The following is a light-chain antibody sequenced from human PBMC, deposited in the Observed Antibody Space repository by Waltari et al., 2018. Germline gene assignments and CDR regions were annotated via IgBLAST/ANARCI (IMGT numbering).Light chain of an antibody. CDR1: QSVLYSSNNKNY. J-gene: IGKJ4*01. V-gene: IGKV4-1*01. Sequence: INCKSSQSVLYSSNNKNYLAWYQQKAGQPPKSLIYWASTRESGVPDRFSGSGSGTDFTLTISSLQAEDVAVYYCQQYYNTPLTFGGGTKVEIK. CDR2: WAS. CDR3: QQYYNTPLT.